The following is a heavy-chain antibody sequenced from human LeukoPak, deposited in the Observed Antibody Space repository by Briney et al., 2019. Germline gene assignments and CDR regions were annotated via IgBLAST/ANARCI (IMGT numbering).Heavy chain of an antibody. V-gene: IGHV3-21*01. CDR1: GFTFSSYS. CDR2: ISSSSSYI. Sequence: AGGSLRLSCAASGFTFSSYSMNWVRQAPGKGLEWVSSISSSSSYICYADSVKGRFTISRDNAKNSLYLQMNSLRAEDTAVYYCARDLLPAAYFDYWGQGTLVTVSS. D-gene: IGHD2-2*01. J-gene: IGHJ4*02. CDR3: ARDLLPAAYFDY.